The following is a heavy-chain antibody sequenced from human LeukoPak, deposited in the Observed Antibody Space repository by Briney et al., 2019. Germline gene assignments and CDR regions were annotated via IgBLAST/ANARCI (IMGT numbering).Heavy chain of an antibody. V-gene: IGHV4-59*01. CDR3: VRSEMGGYTFDY. CDR2: INYSGST. CDR1: GGSISNYY. Sequence: SETLSLTCTVSGGSISNYYWTWIRQPPGKGLEWIGYINYSGSTNYNPSLKSRVTISVDGFKNQFSLNLSSVTAADTAVYYCVRSEMGGYTFDYWGQGTLVTVSS. D-gene: IGHD5-24*01. J-gene: IGHJ4*02.